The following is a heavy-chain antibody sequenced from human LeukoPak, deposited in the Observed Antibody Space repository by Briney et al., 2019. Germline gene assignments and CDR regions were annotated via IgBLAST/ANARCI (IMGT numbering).Heavy chain of an antibody. J-gene: IGHJ4*02. V-gene: IGHV4-59*08. CDR3: ARQRYSGSYLDY. CDR2: IYYTGST. Sequence: SETLSLTCTVSGGSISSYYWSWIRQPPGKGLEWIGFIYYTGSTNYNPSLKSRVTISVDTSKNQFSLKLSSVTAADTAVYYCARQRYSGSYLDYWGQGTLVTVSS. D-gene: IGHD1-26*01. CDR1: GGSISSYY.